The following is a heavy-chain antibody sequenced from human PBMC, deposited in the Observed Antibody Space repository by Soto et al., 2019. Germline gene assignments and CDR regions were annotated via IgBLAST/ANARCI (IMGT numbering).Heavy chain of an antibody. D-gene: IGHD3-22*01. CDR1: GFIFSDYS. CDR3: ARDSSGRQYYGMDV. V-gene: IGHV3-48*02. CDR2: ITTTSSTM. Sequence: GGSLRLSCTPSGFIFSDYSMNWVRQAPGKGLEWISYITTTSSTMYYADSVKGRFTISRDNAKNSLYLQMNSLRDEDTAVYYCARDSSGRQYYGMDVWGQ. J-gene: IGHJ6*01.